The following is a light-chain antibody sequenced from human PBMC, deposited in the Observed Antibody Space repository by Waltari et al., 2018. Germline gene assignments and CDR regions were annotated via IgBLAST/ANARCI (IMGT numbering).Light chain of an antibody. CDR3: QQHGTLPAT. Sequence: EIVLTKSPGTAALSTGERAPLSCRASQSVGSSSLAWYQQKPGQAPRLVIFRASRRATGIPDRFSGSGSGTDFSLTISRLEPEDFAVYYCQQHGTLPATFGQGTKVEIK. J-gene: IGKJ1*01. CDR1: QSVGSSS. CDR2: RAS. V-gene: IGKV3-20*01.